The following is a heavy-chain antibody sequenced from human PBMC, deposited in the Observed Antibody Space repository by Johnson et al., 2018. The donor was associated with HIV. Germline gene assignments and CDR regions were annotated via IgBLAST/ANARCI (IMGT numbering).Heavy chain of an antibody. J-gene: IGHJ3*02. CDR3: ARGVLLWFRELSSLNDAFDI. CDR2: INWNGGST. D-gene: IGHD3-10*01. V-gene: IGHV3-20*04. CDR1: GFTFSSYA. Sequence: VQLVESGGGLVQPGGSLRLSCAASGFTFSSYAMSWVRQAPGKGLESVSGINWNGGSTGYADSVMGRFTISRDNAKNSLYLQMNSLRAEDTALYYCARGVLLWFRELSSLNDAFDIWGQGTMVTVSS.